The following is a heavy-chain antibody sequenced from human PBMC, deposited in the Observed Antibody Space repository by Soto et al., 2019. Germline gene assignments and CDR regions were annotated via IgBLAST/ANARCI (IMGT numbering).Heavy chain of an antibody. Sequence: ASVKVSCKASGYTFTGYAMHWVRQAPGQRLEWMGWINPGNGNTKCSQKFQDRVTITRDTSASTAYMELSSLRSEDTAVYYCARGESVVGDYWGQGTLVTVSS. CDR2: INPGNGNT. V-gene: IGHV1-3*01. CDR3: ARGESVVGDY. D-gene: IGHD2-15*01. CDR1: GYTFTGYA. J-gene: IGHJ4*02.